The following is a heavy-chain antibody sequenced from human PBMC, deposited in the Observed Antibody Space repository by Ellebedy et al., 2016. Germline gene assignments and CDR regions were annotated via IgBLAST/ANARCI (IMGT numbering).Heavy chain of an antibody. J-gene: IGHJ4*02. CDR1: GFTLDDYG. D-gene: IGHD3-16*02. CDR3: ARGQLRLGELLLAPFDY. V-gene: IGHV3-9*01. Sequence: GGSLRLSCAASGFTLDDYGMHWVRQAPGKGLEWVSGISWHSGSIGYADSVKGRFTISRDNAKNSLYLQMNSLRAEDTAVYYCARGQLRLGELLLAPFDYWGQGTLVTVSS. CDR2: ISWHSGSI.